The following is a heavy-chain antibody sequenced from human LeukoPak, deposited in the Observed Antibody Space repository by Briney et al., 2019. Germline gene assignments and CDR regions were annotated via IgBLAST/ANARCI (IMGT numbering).Heavy chain of an antibody. CDR2: IYSGGST. CDR1: GFTVSSNY. J-gene: IGHJ3*02. V-gene: IGHV3-53*01. CDR3: ARNRYGDYDAFDI. D-gene: IGHD4-17*01. Sequence: GGSLRLSCAASGFTVSSNYMSWVRQAPGKGLEWVSVIYSGGSTYYADSVKGRFTISRDNSKNTLYLQMNSLRVEDTAVYYCARNRYGDYDAFDIWGQGTMVTVSS.